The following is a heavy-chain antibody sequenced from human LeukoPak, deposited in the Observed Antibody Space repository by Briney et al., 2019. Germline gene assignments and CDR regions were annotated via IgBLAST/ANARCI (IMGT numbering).Heavy chain of an antibody. CDR3: AKRGAYYYYYMDV. V-gene: IGHV3-9*03. CDR1: GFTFDDYA. D-gene: IGHD4/OR15-4a*01. CDR2: ISWNSGSI. J-gene: IGHJ6*03. Sequence: GGSLRLSCAASGFTFDDYAMHWVRQAPGKGLEWASGISWNSGSIGYADSVRGRFTISRDNAKNSLYLQMNSLRAEDMALYYCAKRGAYYYYYMDVWGKGTTVTVSS.